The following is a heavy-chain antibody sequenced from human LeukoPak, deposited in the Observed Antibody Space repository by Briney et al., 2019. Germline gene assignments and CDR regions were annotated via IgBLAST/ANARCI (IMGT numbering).Heavy chain of an antibody. V-gene: IGHV4-61*02. CDR3: AIIATAGSGVLGFDY. D-gene: IGHD6-13*01. CDR2: IYTSGST. CDR1: GGSISTGSYY. J-gene: IGHJ4*02. Sequence: PSETLSLTCTVSGGSISTGSYYWSWIRQPAGKGLEWIGRIYTSGSTNYNPSLKSRVTISVDTSKNQFSLKLSSVTAADTAVYYCAIIATAGSGVLGFDYWGQGTLVTVSS.